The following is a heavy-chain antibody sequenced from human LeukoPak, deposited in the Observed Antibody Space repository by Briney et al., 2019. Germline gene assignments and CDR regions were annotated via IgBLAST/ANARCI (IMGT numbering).Heavy chain of an antibody. Sequence: PSETLSLTCTVSGGSISSGSYYWSWIRQPAGKGLEWIGRIYTSGSTNYNPSLKSRVTISVDTSKNQFSLKLSSVTAADTAVYFWARGHYYDSSGTPPGGHDYWGQGTLVTVSS. J-gene: IGHJ4*02. CDR2: IYTSGST. D-gene: IGHD3-22*01. V-gene: IGHV4-61*02. CDR3: ARGHYYDSSGTPPGGHDY. CDR1: GGSISSGSYY.